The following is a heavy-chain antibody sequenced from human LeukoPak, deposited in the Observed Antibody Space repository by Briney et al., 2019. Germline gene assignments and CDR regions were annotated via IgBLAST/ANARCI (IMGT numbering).Heavy chain of an antibody. CDR3: ARLMVGWEYYYYYGMDV. Sequence: SETLSLTCTASGGSISSYYWSWIRQPPGKGLEWIGYIYYSGSTNYNPSLKSRVTISVDTSKNQFSLKLSSVTAADTAVYYCARLMVGWEYYYYYGMDVWGQGTTVTVSS. D-gene: IGHD6-19*01. J-gene: IGHJ6*02. V-gene: IGHV4-59*01. CDR1: GGSISSYY. CDR2: IYYSGST.